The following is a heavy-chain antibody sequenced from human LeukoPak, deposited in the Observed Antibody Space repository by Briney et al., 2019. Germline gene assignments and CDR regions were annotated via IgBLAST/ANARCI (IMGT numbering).Heavy chain of an antibody. CDR3: ARDQFLDS. V-gene: IGHV3-11*01. Sequence: PGGSLRLSCAASGFRFSDYYMSWIRQAPGKGLEWVSSISRGGNSKYFADSVKGRFTISRDNAKNSLDLQMDSLRPEDTAVYYCARDQFLDSWGQGTLVTVSS. J-gene: IGHJ4*02. CDR1: GFRFSDYY. CDR2: ISRGGNSK.